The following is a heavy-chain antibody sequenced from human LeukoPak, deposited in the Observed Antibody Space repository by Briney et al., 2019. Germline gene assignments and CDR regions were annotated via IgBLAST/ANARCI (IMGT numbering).Heavy chain of an antibody. J-gene: IGHJ6*02. V-gene: IGHV1-69*04. D-gene: IGHD3-22*01. Sequence: GSSVKVSCKASGGTFSSYAISWVRQAPGQGLEWMGRIIPILGIANYAQKFQGRVTITADKSTSTAYMELSSLRSEDTAVYYCANGRYYYDSSGYYGMDVWGQGTTVTVSS. CDR1: GGTFSSYA. CDR2: IIPILGIA. CDR3: ANGRYYYDSSGYYGMDV.